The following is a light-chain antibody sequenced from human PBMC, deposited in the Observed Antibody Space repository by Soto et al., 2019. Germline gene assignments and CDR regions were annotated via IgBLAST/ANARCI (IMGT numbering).Light chain of an antibody. J-gene: IGLJ3*02. V-gene: IGLV1-51*01. CDR3: GPWDSSLSVGV. CDR1: SFNIGNNY. CDR2: DNN. Sequence: QSVLTQPPSVSAAPGQKVIISCSGSSFNIGNNYVSWYQQLPGTAPKFLIYDNNQRPSGIPDRFSGSKSGTSAALGITGLHTGDGADCYCGPWDSSLSVGVFGGGTKVTVL.